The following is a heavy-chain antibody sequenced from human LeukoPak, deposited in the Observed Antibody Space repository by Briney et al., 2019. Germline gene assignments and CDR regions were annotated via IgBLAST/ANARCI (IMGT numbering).Heavy chain of an antibody. CDR1: GYTFTSYG. D-gene: IGHD1-26*01. V-gene: IGHV1-18*01. CDR3: ARVRVGATNDAFDI. J-gene: IGHJ3*02. CDR2: ISAYNGNT. Sequence: ASVKVSCKASGYTFTSYGISWVRQAPGQGLEWMGWISAYNGNTNYAQKLQGRVTMTTDTSTSTAYMELRSLRSDDTAVYYYARVRVGATNDAFDIWGQGTMVTVSS.